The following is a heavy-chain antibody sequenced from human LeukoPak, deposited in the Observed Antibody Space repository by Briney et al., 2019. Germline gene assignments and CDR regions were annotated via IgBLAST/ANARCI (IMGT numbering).Heavy chain of an antibody. Sequence: PGGSLRLSCAASGFPFSSYEMNWVRQAPGKGLEWVSYISSSGSTIYYADSVKGRFTISRDNAKNSLYLQMNSLRAEDTAVYYCATPVSGSYYYYGMDVWGKGTTVTVSS. CDR2: ISSSGSTI. D-gene: IGHD2-15*01. CDR1: GFPFSSYE. J-gene: IGHJ6*04. CDR3: ATPVSGSYYYYGMDV. V-gene: IGHV3-48*03.